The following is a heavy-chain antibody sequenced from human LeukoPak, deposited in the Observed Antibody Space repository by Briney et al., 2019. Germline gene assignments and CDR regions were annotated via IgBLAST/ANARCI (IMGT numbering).Heavy chain of an antibody. J-gene: IGHJ3*02. CDR1: GGTFSSYA. CDR2: NIHILSMA. V-gene: IGHV1-69*04. D-gene: IGHD1-26*01. CDR3: ASIVSDAFDI. Sequence: SVKLSCKASGGTFSSYAIRWVRQAPGQGLEWVGRNIHILSMATCDQNFQGRVTITADKSTSTAYLELSSLRSEATAVYYCASIVSDAFDIWGQGTMVTVSS.